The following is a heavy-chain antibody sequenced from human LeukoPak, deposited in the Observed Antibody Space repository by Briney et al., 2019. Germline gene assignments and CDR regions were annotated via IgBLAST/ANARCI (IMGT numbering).Heavy chain of an antibody. CDR1: GGSISSYY. CDR3: AHRSHSSSAPYYYYYGMDV. Sequence: SETLSLTCTVSGGSISSYYWSWIRQPPGKGLEWIGEINHSGSTNYNPSLKSRVTISVDTSKNQFSLKLSSVTAADTAVYYCAHRSHSSSAPYYYYYGMDVWGQGTTVTVSS. V-gene: IGHV4-34*01. J-gene: IGHJ6*02. CDR2: INHSGST. D-gene: IGHD6-6*01.